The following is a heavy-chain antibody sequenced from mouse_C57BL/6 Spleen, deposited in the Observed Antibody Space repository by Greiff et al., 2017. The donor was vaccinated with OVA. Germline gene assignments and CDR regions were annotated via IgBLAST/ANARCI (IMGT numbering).Heavy chain of an antibody. CDR1: GYTFTSYG. Sequence: QVQLKESGAELARPGASVKLSCKASGYTFTSYGISWVKQRTGQGLEWIGEIYPRSGNTYYNEKFKGKATLTADKSSSTAYMELRSLTSEDSAVYFCARRDTTVVATNYWGQGTTLTVSS. CDR3: ARRDTTVVATNY. J-gene: IGHJ2*01. D-gene: IGHD1-1*01. CDR2: IYPRSGNT. V-gene: IGHV1-81*01.